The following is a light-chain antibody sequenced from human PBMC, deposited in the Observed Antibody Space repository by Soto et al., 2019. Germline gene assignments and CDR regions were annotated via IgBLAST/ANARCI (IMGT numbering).Light chain of an antibody. V-gene: IGLV1-40*01. J-gene: IGLJ1*01. CDR2: GTT. CDR3: QSYDGTLSGSYV. CDR1: SSNIGAGYD. Sequence: QSVLTQPPSVSGAPGQRVTISCTGSSSNIGAGYDVRWYQQLPGTAPKLVIYGTTNRPSGVPDRFSGSKSGTSASLAITGLQAEDEADYYCQSYDGTLSGSYVFGIGTKV.